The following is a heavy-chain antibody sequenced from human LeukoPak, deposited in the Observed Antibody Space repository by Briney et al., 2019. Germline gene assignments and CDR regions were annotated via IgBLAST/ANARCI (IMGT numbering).Heavy chain of an antibody. D-gene: IGHD3/OR15-3a*01. CDR3: AKARWAGPTYDFNY. Sequence: GGSLRLSCAASGFTFSSYSMTWVRQAPGKGLEWVSGITSSGGDTTYADSVKGRFTISRDNSKNTLYLQMNSLRAEDTAVYYCAKARWAGPTYDFNYWGQGTLVTVSS. CDR1: GFTFSSYS. CDR2: ITSSGGDT. J-gene: IGHJ4*02. V-gene: IGHV3-23*01.